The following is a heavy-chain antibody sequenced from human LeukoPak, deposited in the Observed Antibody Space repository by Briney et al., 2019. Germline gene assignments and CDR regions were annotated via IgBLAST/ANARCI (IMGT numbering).Heavy chain of an antibody. CDR3: ARGRVTMVRGVVGTSDFDY. CDR2: IYPGDSDT. J-gene: IGHJ4*02. D-gene: IGHD3-10*01. V-gene: IGHV5-51*01. CDR1: GYSFTSYW. Sequence: PGASLKISCKGSGYSFTSYWIGWVRQMPGKGLEWMGIIYPGDSDTRYSPSFQGQVTISADKSISTAYLQWSSLKASDTAMYYCARGRVTMVRGVVGTSDFDYWGQGTLVTVSS.